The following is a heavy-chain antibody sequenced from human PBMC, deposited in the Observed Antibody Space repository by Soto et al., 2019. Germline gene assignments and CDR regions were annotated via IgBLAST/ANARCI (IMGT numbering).Heavy chain of an antibody. CDR1: GFTFSSHG. J-gene: IGHJ4*02. D-gene: IGHD2-2*01. V-gene: IGHV3-33*01. CDR2: IWSDGSNE. CDR3: ATDYSSTGYGLVY. Sequence: QAQLVESGGGVVQPGRSLRLSCAASGFTFSSHGMHWVRQAPGKGLEWVAVIWSDGSNEYYADSVKGRFTISRDNSQNTLYMQMSSLKVEDTAVYYCATDYSSTGYGLVYWGQGALVTVSS.